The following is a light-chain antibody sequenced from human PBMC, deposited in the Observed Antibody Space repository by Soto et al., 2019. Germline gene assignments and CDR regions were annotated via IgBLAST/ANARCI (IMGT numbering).Light chain of an antibody. CDR3: CSYAGSVV. CDR1: SSDVGSYNL. CDR2: EGS. V-gene: IGLV2-23*01. Sequence: QSALTQPASVSGSPGQSITISCTGTSSDVGSYNLVSWYQQHPGKAPKLMIYEGSKRPSGVSNRFSGSKSGNTASLTISGLQAEDEADYYCCSYAGSVVLGGGTQLTVL. J-gene: IGLJ2*01.